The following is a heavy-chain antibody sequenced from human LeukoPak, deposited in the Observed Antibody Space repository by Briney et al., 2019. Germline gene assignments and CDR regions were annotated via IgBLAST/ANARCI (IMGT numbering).Heavy chain of an antibody. V-gene: IGHV4-34*01. Sequence: KASETLSLTCAVYGGSFSGYYWSWIRQPPGKGLEWIGEINHSGSTNYNPSLKSRVTISVDTSKNQFSLKLSSVTAADTAVYYCARGAGVGATRGYYFDYWGQGTLVTVSS. CDR3: ARGAGVGATRGYYFDY. D-gene: IGHD1-26*01. J-gene: IGHJ4*02. CDR1: GGSFSGYY. CDR2: INHSGST.